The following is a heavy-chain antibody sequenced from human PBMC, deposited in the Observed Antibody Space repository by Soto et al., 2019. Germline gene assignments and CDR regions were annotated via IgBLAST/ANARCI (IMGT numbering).Heavy chain of an antibody. CDR2: IYSGGYT. CDR3: AALPGGGGY. V-gene: IGHV3-53*01. J-gene: IGHJ4*02. D-gene: IGHD3-10*01. Sequence: EVQLVESGGGLIQPGGSLRLSCAVCGFTVRNHYMSWVRQAPGKGLEGVSVIYSGGYTAYGDSVKGRFTISRDNSKNTLYLQRKTLGAGAPAVFFCAALPGGGGYWGQGTLVTVSS. CDR1: GFTVRNHY.